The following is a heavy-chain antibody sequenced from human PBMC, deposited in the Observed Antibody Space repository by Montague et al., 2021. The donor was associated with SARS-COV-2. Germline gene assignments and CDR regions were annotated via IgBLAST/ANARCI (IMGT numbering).Heavy chain of an antibody. CDR3: ARGSGSASATWFDP. J-gene: IGHJ5*02. V-gene: IGHV4-59*11. Sequence: SETLSLTCTVSGGSLGSHYWSWIRLPPVKRLVWVMHIYYTWITKYKSSLKSRVTISVDTSKNQLSLKLDSVTAADTAVYYCARGSGSASATWFDPWGQGTLVTVSS. CDR1: GGSLGSHY. CDR2: IYYTWIT. D-gene: IGHD6-25*01.